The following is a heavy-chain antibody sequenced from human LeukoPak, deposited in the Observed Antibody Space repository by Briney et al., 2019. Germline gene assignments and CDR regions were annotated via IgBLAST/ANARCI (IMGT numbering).Heavy chain of an antibody. J-gene: IGHJ4*02. D-gene: IGHD3-10*01. CDR1: GFTFSSYA. V-gene: IGHV3-23*01. CDR2: ISGSGGST. CDR3: AKPPRGSGEDY. Sequence: GGSLRLSCVVSGFTFSSYAMNWVRQAPGKGLEWVSAISGSGGSTYYADSVKGRFTISRDNSKNTLYLQMNSLRAEDTAVYYCAKPPRGSGEDYWGLGTLVTVSS.